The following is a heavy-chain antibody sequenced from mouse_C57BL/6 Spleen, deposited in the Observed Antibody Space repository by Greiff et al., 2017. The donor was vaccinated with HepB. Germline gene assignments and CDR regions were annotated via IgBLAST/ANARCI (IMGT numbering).Heavy chain of an antibody. CDR1: GYAFTNYL. CDR2: INPGSGGT. V-gene: IGHV1-54*01. Sequence: VQLQQSGAELVRPGTSVKVSCKASGYAFTNYLIEWVKQRPGQGLEWIGVINPGSGGTNYNEKFKGKATLTADKSSSTAYMQLSSLTSEDSAVYFCARFYDGYYNFDYWGQGTTLTVSS. J-gene: IGHJ2*01. CDR3: ARFYDGYYNFDY. D-gene: IGHD2-3*01.